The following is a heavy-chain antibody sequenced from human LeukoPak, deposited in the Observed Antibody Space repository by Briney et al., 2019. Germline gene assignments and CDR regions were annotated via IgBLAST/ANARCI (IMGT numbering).Heavy chain of an antibody. V-gene: IGHV1-69*04. Sequence: ASVKVSCKASGGTFSSYAISWVQQAPGQGLEWMGRIIPILGIANYAQKFQGRVTITADKSTSTAYMELSSLRSEDTAVYYCARNDLGQYNFDYWGQGTLVTVSS. CDR1: GGTFSSYA. CDR3: ARNDLGQYNFDY. J-gene: IGHJ4*02. CDR2: IIPILGIA. D-gene: IGHD3-3*01.